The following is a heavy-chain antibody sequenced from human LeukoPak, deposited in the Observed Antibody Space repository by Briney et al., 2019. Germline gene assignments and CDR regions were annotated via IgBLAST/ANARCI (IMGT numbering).Heavy chain of an antibody. J-gene: IGHJ4*02. V-gene: IGHV3-53*01. CDR3: ARGTWDY. CDR1: GFTFSSHW. CDR2: IYNAGST. Sequence: GGSLRLSCEASGFTFSSHWMSWVRQSPGKGLEWVSVIYNAGSTFYADSVKGRFTISRDNAKNTLYLQMNSLRAEDTAVYYCARGTWDYWGQGTLVTVSS.